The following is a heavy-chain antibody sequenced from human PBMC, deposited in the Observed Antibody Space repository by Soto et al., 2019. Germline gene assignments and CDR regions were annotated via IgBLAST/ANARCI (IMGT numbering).Heavy chain of an antibody. Sequence: PGGSLRLSCAASGFTVSSNYMSWVRQAPGKGLEWVSVIYSGGSTYYADSVKGRFTISRDNSKNTLYLQMNSLRAEDTAVYYCASRGIVVPAASCYYYGMDVWGQGTTVTVSS. J-gene: IGHJ6*02. V-gene: IGHV3-53*01. D-gene: IGHD2-2*01. CDR2: IYSGGST. CDR3: ASRGIVVPAASCYYYGMDV. CDR1: GFTVSSNY.